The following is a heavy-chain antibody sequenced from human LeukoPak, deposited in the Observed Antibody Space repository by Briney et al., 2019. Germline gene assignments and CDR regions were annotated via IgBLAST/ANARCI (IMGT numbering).Heavy chain of an antibody. J-gene: IGHJ4*02. V-gene: IGHV3-48*03. Sequence: GGSLRLSCAASGFTFSSYEMNWVRQAPGKGLEWVSYISSSGSTIYYADSVKGRFTISRDNAKNSLYLQVNSLRDEDTAVYYCARNPSRVGLDYWGQGTLVTVSS. D-gene: IGHD3-16*01. CDR3: ARNPSRVGLDY. CDR2: ISSSGSTI. CDR1: GFTFSSYE.